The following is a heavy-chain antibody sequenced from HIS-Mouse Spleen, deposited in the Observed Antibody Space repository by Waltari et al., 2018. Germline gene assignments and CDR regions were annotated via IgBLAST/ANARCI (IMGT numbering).Heavy chain of an antibody. V-gene: IGHV3-30*04. CDR3: ARSAGPTIAASHAYFDY. CDR2: ISYDGSNK. CDR1: GFTFSSYA. Sequence: QVQLVESGGGVVQPGRSLRLSCAASGFTFSSYAMHWVRQAPGKGLEWVAVISYDGSNKYDADSVKGRFTISRDNSKNTPYLQMNSLRAEDTAVYYCARSAGPTIAASHAYFDYWGQGTLVTVSS. D-gene: IGHD6-6*01. J-gene: IGHJ4*02.